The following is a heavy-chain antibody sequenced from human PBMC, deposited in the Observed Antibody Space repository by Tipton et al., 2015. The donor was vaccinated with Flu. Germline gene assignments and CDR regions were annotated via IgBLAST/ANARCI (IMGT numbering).Heavy chain of an antibody. CDR1: GSSVSSGSYF. D-gene: IGHD1-7*01. CDR3: ATLTGTIGYFDY. V-gene: IGHV4-61*02. CDR2: VHVTGDT. Sequence: LRLSCTVSGSSVSSGSYFWSWIRQPAGKGLEYIGRVHVTGDTESNPSLKSRVTISVDTSKNQFSLKLTSVTAADTAIYYCATLTGTIGYFDYWGQGTLATVSS. J-gene: IGHJ4*02.